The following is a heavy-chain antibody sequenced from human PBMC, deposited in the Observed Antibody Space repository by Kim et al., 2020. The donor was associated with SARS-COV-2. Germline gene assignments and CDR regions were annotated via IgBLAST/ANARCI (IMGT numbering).Heavy chain of an antibody. CDR1: GFTVSSNY. D-gene: IGHD3-9*01. CDR2: IYSGGST. J-gene: IGHJ4*02. Sequence: GGSLRLSCAASGFTVSSNYMSWVRQAPGKGLEWVSVIYSGGSTYYADSVKGRFTISRDNSKNTLYLQMNSLRAEDTAVYYCARPRDYDILTGYTHWGQGTLVTVSS. CDR3: ARPRDYDILTGYTH. V-gene: IGHV3-53*01.